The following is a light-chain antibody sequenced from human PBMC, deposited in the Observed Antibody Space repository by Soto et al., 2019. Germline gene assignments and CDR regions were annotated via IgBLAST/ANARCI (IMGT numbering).Light chain of an antibody. J-gene: IGLJ2*01. CDR1: SGHSTYA. CDR3: QTWGTGPLV. CDR2: LNSDGSH. Sequence: QSVLTQSPSASASLGASVKLTCTLSSGHSTYALAWHQQQPEKGPRYLMKLNSDGSHSKGDGIPDRFSGSSSGAERYLTISSLQSEDEADYYCQTWGTGPLVFGGGTKLTVL. V-gene: IGLV4-69*01.